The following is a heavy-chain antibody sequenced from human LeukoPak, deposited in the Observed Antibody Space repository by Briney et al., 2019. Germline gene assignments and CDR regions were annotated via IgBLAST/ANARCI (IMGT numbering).Heavy chain of an antibody. Sequence: GGSLRLSCAASGFTFSSYGMHWVRQAPGKGLEWVAVIWYDGSNKYCADSVKGRFTISRDNSKNTLYLQMNSLRAEDTAVYYCARDPDYYDSSGYLHYWGQGTLVTVSS. CDR2: IWYDGSNK. J-gene: IGHJ4*02. V-gene: IGHV3-33*01. CDR3: ARDPDYYDSSGYLHY. CDR1: GFTFSSYG. D-gene: IGHD3-22*01.